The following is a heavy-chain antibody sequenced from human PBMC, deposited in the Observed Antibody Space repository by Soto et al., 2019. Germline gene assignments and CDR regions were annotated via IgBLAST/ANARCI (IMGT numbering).Heavy chain of an antibody. CDR2: INAGNGNT. Sequence: QVQLVQSGAEVKKPGASVKVSCKASGYTFTSYAMHWVRQAPGQRLEWMGWINAGNGNTKYSQKFQGRVTITRDTSASTAYMELSTLRSEDTAVYYCARGVAGPLHWFDPWGQGTLVTVSS. CDR3: ARGVAGPLHWFDP. CDR1: GYTFTSYA. D-gene: IGHD6-19*01. J-gene: IGHJ5*02. V-gene: IGHV1-3*01.